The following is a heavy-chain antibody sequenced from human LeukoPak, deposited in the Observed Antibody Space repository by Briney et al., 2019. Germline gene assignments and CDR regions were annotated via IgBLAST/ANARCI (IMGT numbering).Heavy chain of an antibody. D-gene: IGHD3-22*01. V-gene: IGHV5-10-1*01. Sequence: GESLKISCKGSGYSFTSYWISWVRQMPGKGLEWMGRIDPSDSYTNYSPSFQGHVTILADKSISTAYLQWSSLKASDTAMYYCARHPYYYDSSGYYPPAYYDYWGQGTLVTVSS. CDR3: ARHPYYYDSSGYYPPAYYDY. CDR1: GYSFTSYW. J-gene: IGHJ4*02. CDR2: IDPSDSYT.